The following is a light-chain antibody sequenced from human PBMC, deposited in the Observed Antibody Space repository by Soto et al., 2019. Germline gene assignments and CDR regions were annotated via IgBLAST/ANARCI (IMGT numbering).Light chain of an antibody. V-gene: IGKV1-9*01. CDR2: AAS. Sequence: QFTQSPSSLSASVGDSVTITSRASQGISSFLAWYQQKPGKAPKLLIYAASTLQSGVPSRFSGSGSGTDFTLTISSLQPEDFATYFCQQLNSYPITFGQGTRLEIK. J-gene: IGKJ5*01. CDR3: QQLNSYPIT. CDR1: QGISSF.